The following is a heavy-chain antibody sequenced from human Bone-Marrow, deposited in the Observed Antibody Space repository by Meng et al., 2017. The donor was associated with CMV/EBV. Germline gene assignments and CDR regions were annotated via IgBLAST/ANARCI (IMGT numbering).Heavy chain of an antibody. CDR3: AKNPGVAVIYTRAFDI. V-gene: IGHV3-30*02. Sequence: GGSLRLSCAASGFTFSSYGMHWVRQAPGKGLEWVAFIRYDGSNKYYADSVKGRFTISRDNSKNTMYLQMNSLRAEDTAVYYCAKNPGVAVIYTRAFDIWGQGTMVTVSS. J-gene: IGHJ3*02. CDR2: IRYDGSNK. D-gene: IGHD3-22*01. CDR1: GFTFSSYG.